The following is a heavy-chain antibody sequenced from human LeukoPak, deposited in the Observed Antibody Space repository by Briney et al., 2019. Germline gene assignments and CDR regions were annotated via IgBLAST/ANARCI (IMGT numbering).Heavy chain of an antibody. CDR2: ISYDGSNK. D-gene: IGHD2-2*01. Sequence: GGSLRLSCAASGFTFSSYGMHWVRQAPGKGLEWVAVISYDGSNKYYADSVKGRFTISRDNSKNTLYLQMNSLRAEDTAVYYCARSRCSTSTSCYYFFFFDSWGQGTLVTVSS. J-gene: IGHJ4*02. V-gene: IGHV3-30*03. CDR1: GFTFSSYG. CDR3: ARSRCSTSTSCYYFFFFDS.